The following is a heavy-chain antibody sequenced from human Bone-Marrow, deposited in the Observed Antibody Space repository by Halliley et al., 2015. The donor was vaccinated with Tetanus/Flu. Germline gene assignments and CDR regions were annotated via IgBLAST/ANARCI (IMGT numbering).Heavy chain of an antibody. V-gene: IGHV5-51*01. CDR3: ARLELDWYFDV. Sequence: LEWMGLIFPGASDTKYSPSFQGQVSISADKSISTAYLHWSTLKASDTAMYYCARLELDWYFDVWGRGTPVTVSS. CDR2: IFPGASDT. D-gene: IGHD1-7*01. J-gene: IGHJ2*01.